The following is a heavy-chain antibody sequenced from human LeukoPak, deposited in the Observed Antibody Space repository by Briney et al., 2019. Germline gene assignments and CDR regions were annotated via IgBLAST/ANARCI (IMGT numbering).Heavy chain of an antibody. J-gene: IGHJ4*02. CDR2: IYPGDSDT. V-gene: IGHV5-51*01. CDR3: ARSLGPLRQFDY. Sequence: GESLKISCKASGYTFTSYWIGWGRQMPGKVLEWMGIIYPGDSDTRYSPSFQGQVTMSADKYITTAYLQWSSLKASDTAMYYCARSLGPLRQFDYWAQGTLVTVSS. D-gene: IGHD6-13*01. CDR1: GYTFTSYW.